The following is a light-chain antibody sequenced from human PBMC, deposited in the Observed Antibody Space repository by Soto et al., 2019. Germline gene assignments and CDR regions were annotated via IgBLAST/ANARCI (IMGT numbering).Light chain of an antibody. CDR2: KAS. J-gene: IGKJ1*01. V-gene: IGKV1-5*03. CDR1: QNINSW. CDR3: QQYYSYPRT. Sequence: DIQMTQSPSTLSASVGDRVTITCRASQNINSWLAWYQQKPGKAPNLLIYKASSLETGVPSRFSGSGSGTEFTLTISSLQPDDFASYHCQQYYSYPRTFGQGTKVDIK.